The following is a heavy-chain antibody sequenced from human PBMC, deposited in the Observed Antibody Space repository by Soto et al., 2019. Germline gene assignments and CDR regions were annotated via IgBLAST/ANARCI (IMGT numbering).Heavy chain of an antibody. Sequence: GGSLRLSCAASGFTFSSYAMHWVRQAPGKGLEWVAVISYDGSNKYYADSVKGRFTISRDNSKNTLYLQMNSLRAEDTAVYYCARDSPEYSSSYYFDYWGQGTLVTVSS. V-gene: IGHV3-30-3*01. CDR2: ISYDGSNK. D-gene: IGHD6-6*01. CDR3: ARDSPEYSSSYYFDY. J-gene: IGHJ4*02. CDR1: GFTFSSYA.